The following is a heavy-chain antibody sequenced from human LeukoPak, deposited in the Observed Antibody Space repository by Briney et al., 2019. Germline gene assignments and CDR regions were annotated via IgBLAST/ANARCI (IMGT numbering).Heavy chain of an antibody. CDR1: GYMFTTYA. V-gene: IGHV1-3*01. CDR2: INAGNGNT. Sequence: VASVKVSCKTSGYMFTTYAMHWVRQAPGQRLEWMGWINAGNGNTKYSRKFQGRVTITWDTSASTAYMELSSLRSEDTAVYYCARDQWVLDYYYGMDVWGKGTTVTVSS. J-gene: IGHJ6*04. D-gene: IGHD2-8*01. CDR3: ARDQWVLDYYYGMDV.